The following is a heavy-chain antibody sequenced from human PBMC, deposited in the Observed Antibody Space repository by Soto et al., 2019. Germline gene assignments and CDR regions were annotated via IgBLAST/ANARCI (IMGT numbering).Heavy chain of an antibody. D-gene: IGHD3-3*01. V-gene: IGHV3-23*01. CDR3: AKILAGTYDFWSGYYPDDAFDI. CDR2: ISGSGGST. J-gene: IGHJ3*02. CDR1: GFTFSSYA. Sequence: GGSLRLSCAASGFTFSSYAMSWVRQAPGKGLEWVSAISGSGGSTYYADSVKGRFTISRDNSKNTLYLQMNSLRAEDTAVYYCAKILAGTYDFWSGYYPDDAFDIWGQGTMVTVSS.